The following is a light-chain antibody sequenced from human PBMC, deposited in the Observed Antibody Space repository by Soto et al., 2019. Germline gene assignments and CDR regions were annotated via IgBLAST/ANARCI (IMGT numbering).Light chain of an antibody. Sequence: EKVMTQSPPTLSVSPGERATLSCRASQSVSSNLAWYQQKPGQPPRLLIYGASSRATGIPARFSGSGSGTEFTLTISSLQSEDFAFYYCQQYNNWPHTFGPGTKVDIK. CDR2: GAS. CDR1: QSVSSN. V-gene: IGKV3-15*01. J-gene: IGKJ3*01. CDR3: QQYNNWPHT.